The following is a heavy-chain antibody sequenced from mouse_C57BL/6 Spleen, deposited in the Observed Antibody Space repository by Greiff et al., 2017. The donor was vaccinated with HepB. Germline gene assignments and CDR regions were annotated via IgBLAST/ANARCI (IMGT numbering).Heavy chain of an antibody. CDR2: IYPGDGDT. D-gene: IGHD4-1*01. CDR1: GYAFSSSW. J-gene: IGHJ2*01. CDR3: GTGTLGYDFDY. Sequence: QVQLKESGPELVKPGASVKISCKASGYAFSSSWMNWVKQRPGKGLEWIGRIYPGDGDTNYNGKFKGKATLTADKSSSTAYMQLSSLTSEDSAVYFCGTGTLGYDFDYWGQGTTLTVSS. V-gene: IGHV1-82*01.